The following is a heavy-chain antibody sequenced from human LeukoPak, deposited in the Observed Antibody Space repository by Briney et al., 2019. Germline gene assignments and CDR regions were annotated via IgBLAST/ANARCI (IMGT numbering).Heavy chain of an antibody. CDR3: TTDGPRYCSSTSCWHDAFDI. Sequence: GGSLRLSCAASGFTFSNAWMSWVRQAPGKGLEWVGRIKSKTDGGTTDYAAPVKGRFTISRDDSKNTLYLQMNSLKTEDTAVYYCTTDGPRYCSSTSCWHDAFDIWGQGTMVTVSS. V-gene: IGHV3-15*01. D-gene: IGHD2-2*01. CDR2: IKSKTDGGTT. J-gene: IGHJ3*02. CDR1: GFTFSNAW.